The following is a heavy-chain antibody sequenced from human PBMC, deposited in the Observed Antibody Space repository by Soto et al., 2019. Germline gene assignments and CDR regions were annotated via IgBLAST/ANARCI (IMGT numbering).Heavy chain of an antibody. D-gene: IGHD3-16*01. CDR2: IYHSGNS. CDR1: GGSINSDDKY. V-gene: IGHV4-30-4*01. CDR3: ARGMAGRLGYWFDP. Sequence: SETLSLTCSVSGGSINSDDKYWSWIRQPPGKGLEWIGYIYHSGNSHYNPSLKSRVTISFDASKNQFSLRLNSVTAADTAVYYCARGMAGRLGYWFDPWGQGTLVTVS. J-gene: IGHJ5*02.